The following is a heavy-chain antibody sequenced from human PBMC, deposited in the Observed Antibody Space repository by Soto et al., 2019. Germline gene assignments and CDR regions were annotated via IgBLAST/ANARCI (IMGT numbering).Heavy chain of an antibody. Sequence: QITLKESGPTLVKPTQTLTLTCTFSGFSLSTSGVGVGWIRQPPGKALEWLAIIYWDDEKRYSPSLKTRLTGXKXTFXNQVVLTMTNVDPVDTATYYCAHRAYFDSGKQFDYWGQGTLVSVSS. J-gene: IGHJ4*02. CDR3: AHRAYFDSGKQFDY. CDR2: IYWDDEK. CDR1: GFSLSTSGVG. D-gene: IGHD3-10*01. V-gene: IGHV2-5*02.